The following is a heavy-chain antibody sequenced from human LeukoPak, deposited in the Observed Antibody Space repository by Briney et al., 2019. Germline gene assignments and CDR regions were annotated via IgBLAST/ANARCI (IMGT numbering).Heavy chain of an antibody. CDR2: IYYSGST. D-gene: IGHD3-22*01. Sequence: SETLSLTCTVSGGSISISSYYWGWIRQSPGKGLEWIGSIYYSGSTYYHPSLKSRFTISVDTSKNQFSLTLSSVTAAVSAVDYCARMIYHDSSGYRGKYYFDYWGQGTLVTVSS. CDR1: GGSISISSYY. V-gene: IGHV4-39*07. CDR3: ARMIYHDSSGYRGKYYFDY. J-gene: IGHJ4*02.